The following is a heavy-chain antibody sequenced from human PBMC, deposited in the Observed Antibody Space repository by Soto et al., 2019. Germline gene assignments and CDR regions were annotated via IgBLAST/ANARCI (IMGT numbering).Heavy chain of an antibody. CDR2: IYYSGST. J-gene: IGHJ1*01. CDR1: GGSISSYY. V-gene: IGHV4-59*08. CDR3: GSYDILTGYAESH. D-gene: IGHD3-9*01. Sequence: SETLSLTCTVSGGSISSYYWSWIRQPPGKGLEWIGYIYYSGSTNYNPSLKSRVTISVDTSKNQFSLKLSSVTAADTAVYYCGSYDILTGYAESHWGQGTLVTVSS.